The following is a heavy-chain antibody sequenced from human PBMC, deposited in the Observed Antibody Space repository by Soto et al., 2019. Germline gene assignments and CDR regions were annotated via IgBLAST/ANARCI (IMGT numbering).Heavy chain of an antibody. CDR2: INPSGGST. CDR3: ARGRRDGYNLRRGYFDY. CDR1: GYTFTSYY. D-gene: IGHD5-12*01. V-gene: IGHV1-46*01. J-gene: IGHJ4*02. Sequence: GASVKVSCKASGYTFTSYYMHWVRQAPGQGREWMGIINPSGGSTSYAQKFQGRVTMTRDTSTSTVYMELSSLRSEDTAVYYCARGRRDGYNLRRGYFDYWCQGXLVTVSS.